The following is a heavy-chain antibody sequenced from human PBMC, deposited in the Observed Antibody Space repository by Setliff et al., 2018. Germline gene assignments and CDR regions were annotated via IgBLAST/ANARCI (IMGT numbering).Heavy chain of an antibody. CDR3: AKTSIAARPDFDY. Sequence: GASVKVSCKASGGTFRNYGISWVRQAPGQGLDWMGGIIPIFGTANYAQKFQGRVTMTRNTSISTAYMELSSLRSEDTAVYYCAKTSIAARPDFDYWGQGTLVTVSS. CDR2: IIPIFGTA. V-gene: IGHV1-69*05. D-gene: IGHD6-6*01. J-gene: IGHJ4*02. CDR1: GGTFRNYG.